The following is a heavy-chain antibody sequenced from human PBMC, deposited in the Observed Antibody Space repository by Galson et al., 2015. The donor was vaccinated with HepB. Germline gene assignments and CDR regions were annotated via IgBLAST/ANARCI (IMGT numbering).Heavy chain of an antibody. J-gene: IGHJ4*02. CDR1: GFTFSSYW. D-gene: IGHD3-10*01. CDR3: ARGLNYYGSGSYYR. V-gene: IGHV3-7*03. CDR2: IKQDGSEK. Sequence: SLRLSCAASGFTFSSYWMSWVRQAPGKGLEWVANIKQDGSEKYYVDSVKGRFTISRDNAKNSLYLQMNSLRAEDTAVYYCARGLNYYGSGSYYRWGQGTLVTVSS.